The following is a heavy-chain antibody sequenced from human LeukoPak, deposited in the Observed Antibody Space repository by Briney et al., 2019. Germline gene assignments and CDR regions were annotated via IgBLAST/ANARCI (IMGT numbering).Heavy chain of an antibody. CDR3: AKGSRALSGYFQH. J-gene: IGHJ1*01. CDR1: GFTFSSYG. D-gene: IGHD3-10*01. CDR2: ISGSGGST. Sequence: GGSLRLSCAASGFTFSSYGMSWVRQAPGKGLEWVSAISGSGGSTYYADSVKGRFTISRDNSKNTLYLQMNSLRAEDTAVYYCAKGSRALSGYFQHWGQGTLVTVSS. V-gene: IGHV3-23*01.